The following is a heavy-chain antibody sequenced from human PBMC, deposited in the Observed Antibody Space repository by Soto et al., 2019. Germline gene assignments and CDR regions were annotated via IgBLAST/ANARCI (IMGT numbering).Heavy chain of an antibody. J-gene: IGHJ4*02. CDR2: ISSSTSHT. Sequence: QVQLVESGGGLVKPGGSLRLSCAVSGFTFSDYYMTWIRQAPGKGLEWVSYISSSTSHTNYADSVKGRFTISRDNAKKSRFLQIYSLRAEDTAVYYCERRRGAAADYFDFWGQGTLVTVSS. CDR1: GFTFSDYY. D-gene: IGHD6-13*01. CDR3: ERRRGAAADYFDF. V-gene: IGHV3-11*05.